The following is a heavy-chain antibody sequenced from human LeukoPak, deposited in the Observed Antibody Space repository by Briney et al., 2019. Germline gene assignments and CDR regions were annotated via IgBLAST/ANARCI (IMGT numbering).Heavy chain of an antibody. CDR1: GGTFSSYA. V-gene: IGHV1-69*13. D-gene: IGHD2-15*01. CDR3: ARGSESQLLLFDH. CDR2: IIPIFGTA. Sequence: SVKVSCKASGGTFSSYAISWVRQAPGQGLEWMGGIIPIFGTANYAQKFQGRVTITADESTSTAYMELSSLRSEDTAVYYCARGSESQLLLFDHWGQGTLVTVSS. J-gene: IGHJ4*02.